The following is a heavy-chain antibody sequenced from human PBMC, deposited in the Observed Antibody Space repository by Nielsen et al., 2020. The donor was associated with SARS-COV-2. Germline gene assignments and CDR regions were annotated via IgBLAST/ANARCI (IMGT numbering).Heavy chain of an antibody. CDR2: MNPNSGNT. Sequence: WVRQAPGQGLEWMGWMNPNSGNTGYAQKFPGRVTMTRNTSISTAYMELSSLRSEDTAVYYCARASSSSWQYYYYYYGMDVWGQGTTVTVSS. D-gene: IGHD6-13*01. V-gene: IGHV1-8*01. J-gene: IGHJ6*02. CDR3: ARASSSSWQYYYYYYGMDV.